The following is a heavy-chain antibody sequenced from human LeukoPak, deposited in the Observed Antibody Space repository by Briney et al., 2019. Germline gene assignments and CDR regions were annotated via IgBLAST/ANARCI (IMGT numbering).Heavy chain of an antibody. J-gene: IGHJ4*02. CDR1: GYTFTSYD. CDR3: ARGAGYCGSTSCSLGY. Sequence: GASVKVSCKASGYTFTSYDINWVRQATGQGLEWMGWMNPNSGNTGYAQKFQGRVTITRNTSISTAYMELSSLRSEDTAVYYCARGAGYCGSTSCSLGYWGQGTLVTVSS. D-gene: IGHD2-2*01. V-gene: IGHV1-8*03. CDR2: MNPNSGNT.